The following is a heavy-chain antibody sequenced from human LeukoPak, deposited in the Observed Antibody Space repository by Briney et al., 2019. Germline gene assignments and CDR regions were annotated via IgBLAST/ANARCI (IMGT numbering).Heavy chain of an antibody. CDR2: IYTTGSP. D-gene: IGHD3-10*01. CDR1: GDSITSSNYY. CDR3: ARDRGITTARGVPSWFDP. Sequence: SETLSLTCTVSGDSITSSNYYWTWIRQPAGKGLEWIGRIYTTGSPSYSPSLKSRVTISVDTSTNQFSLKLTSVSAADTAVCYCARDRGITTARGVPSWFDPWGQGTLVTVSS. J-gene: IGHJ5*02. V-gene: IGHV4-61*02.